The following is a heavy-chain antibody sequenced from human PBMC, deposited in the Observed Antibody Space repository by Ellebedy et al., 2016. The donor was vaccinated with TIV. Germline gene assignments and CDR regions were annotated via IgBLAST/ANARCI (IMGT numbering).Heavy chain of an antibody. D-gene: IGHD3-22*01. CDR1: GFSFRSYA. CDR3: AKGRGGGSDSSAPRYYFDY. Sequence: PGGSLRLSCAASGFSFRSYAMSWVRQAPGKGLEWVSGIFGSGGSRYAESVKGRFTISSNNSKSTLDLQMSSLRAEDTAVYYCAKGRGGGSDSSAPRYYFDYWGLGTLVTVSS. CDR2: IFGSGGSR. J-gene: IGHJ4*02. V-gene: IGHV3-23*01.